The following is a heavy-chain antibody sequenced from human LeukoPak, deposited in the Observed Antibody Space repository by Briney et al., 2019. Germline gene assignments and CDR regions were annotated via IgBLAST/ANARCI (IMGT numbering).Heavy chain of an antibody. V-gene: IGHV3-48*02. Sequence: GGSLRLSCAASGFTFGSYSMNWVRQAPGKGLEWVSYISSSSSTIYYADSVKGRFTISRDNAKNSLYLQMNSLRDEDTAVYYCARGYSSSSPEFDYWGQGTLVTVSS. CDR2: ISSSSSTI. CDR1: GFTFGSYS. D-gene: IGHD6-6*01. CDR3: ARGYSSSSPEFDY. J-gene: IGHJ4*02.